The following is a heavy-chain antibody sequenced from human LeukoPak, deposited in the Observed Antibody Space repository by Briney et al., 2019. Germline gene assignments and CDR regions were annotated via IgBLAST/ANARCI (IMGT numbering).Heavy chain of an antibody. D-gene: IGHD1-26*01. CDR2: IYYSGST. V-gene: IGHV4-59*08. CDR3: ARRRVGGSFDY. CDR1: GGSISSYY. Sequence: PSETLSLTCTVSGGSISSYYWSWIRQPPGKGLEWIGYIYYSGSTNYNPPLKSRVTISVDTSKNQFSLNLSSVTAADTAVYYCARRRVGGSFDYWGQGTLVTVSS. J-gene: IGHJ4*02.